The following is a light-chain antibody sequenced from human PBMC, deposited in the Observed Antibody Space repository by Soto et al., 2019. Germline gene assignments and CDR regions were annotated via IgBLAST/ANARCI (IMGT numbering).Light chain of an antibody. CDR2: AAS. V-gene: IGKV1-39*01. Sequence: DIQLTQSPSSLSASVGDRVIITCRASQSISSFLNWYQQKPGKAPKVLISAASSLQSGVPSRFSGSGSGTDFTLTISSLEPDDFATYYCQQTYSNLLSFGGGTTVDVK. CDR1: QSISSF. J-gene: IGKJ4*01. CDR3: QQTYSNLLS.